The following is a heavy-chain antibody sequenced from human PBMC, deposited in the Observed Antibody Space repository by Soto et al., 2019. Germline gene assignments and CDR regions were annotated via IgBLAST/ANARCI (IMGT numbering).Heavy chain of an antibody. CDR3: VRGAGERQKLGGYYYGLDV. J-gene: IGHJ6*02. V-gene: IGHV3-72*01. CDR1: GFTLSDHY. D-gene: IGHD7-27*01. CDR2: TRNKGNSYTT. Sequence: PGGSLRLSCAASGFTLSDHYMDWVRQAPGKGLEWVGRTRNKGNSYTTEYAASVKGRFTISRDDSNNSPYLQMNSLKTEDTAVYYCVRGAGERQKLGGYYYGLDVWGPGTTVTVSS.